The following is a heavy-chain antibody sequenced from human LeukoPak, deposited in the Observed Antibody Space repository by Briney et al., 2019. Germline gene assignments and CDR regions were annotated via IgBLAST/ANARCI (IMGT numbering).Heavy chain of an antibody. Sequence: ASVKVSCKASGYSFTGYYLHWVRQAPGQGLEWMGWINPNSGGTNYAQKFQGRVTMTRDTSISTAYMELNRLRSDDTAIYYCARAYGDLQILFDYWGQGTLVTVSS. V-gene: IGHV1-2*02. CDR3: ARAYGDLQILFDY. D-gene: IGHD4-17*01. CDR2: INPNSGGT. CDR1: GYSFTGYY. J-gene: IGHJ4*02.